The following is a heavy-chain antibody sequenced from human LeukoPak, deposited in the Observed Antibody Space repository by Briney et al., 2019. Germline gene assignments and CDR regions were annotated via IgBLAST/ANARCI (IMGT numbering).Heavy chain of an antibody. V-gene: IGHV4-4*02. D-gene: IGHD2-21*02. Sequence: SGTLSLTCAVSGDSISSSDWWSWVRQPPGKGLEWIGEIFHSGSTNYNPSLKSRVTISVDTSKNQFSLKLSSVTAADTAVYYCARNLAYCGGDCYFNYYYYMDVWGKGTTVTVSS. CDR1: GDSISSSDW. CDR3: ARNLAYCGGDCYFNYYYYMDV. CDR2: IFHSGST. J-gene: IGHJ6*03.